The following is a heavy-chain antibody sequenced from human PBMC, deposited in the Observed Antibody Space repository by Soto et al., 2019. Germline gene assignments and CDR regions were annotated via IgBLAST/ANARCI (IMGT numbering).Heavy chain of an antibody. CDR2: ITGSGAGT. CDR3: AKDPNGDYVGAFDS. Sequence: PGGSLRLSCAASGFTSSSYAMTWVRQAPGKGLEYVSSITGSGAGTVYADSVKGRFTISRDNSKNMLYLQLSSLRAEDTAIYFCAKDPNGDYVGAFDSWGQGSLVTVSS. CDR1: GFTSSSYA. J-gene: IGHJ4*02. D-gene: IGHD4-17*01. V-gene: IGHV3-23*01.